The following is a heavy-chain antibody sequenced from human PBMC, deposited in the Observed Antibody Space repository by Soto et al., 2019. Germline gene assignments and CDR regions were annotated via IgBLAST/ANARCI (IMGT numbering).Heavy chain of an antibody. CDR2: ISASGGYT. J-gene: IGHJ4*02. CDR1: GFTFTSYA. Sequence: PGGSLRLSCAASGFTFTSYAMSWVRQAPGKGLEWVSAISASGGYTYYADSVKGRFTISRDNSENTLYVQMNSLRADDTAIYYCARAHIVGGDYFDYWGQGTLVTVSS. D-gene: IGHD3-10*01. V-gene: IGHV3-23*01. CDR3: ARAHIVGGDYFDY.